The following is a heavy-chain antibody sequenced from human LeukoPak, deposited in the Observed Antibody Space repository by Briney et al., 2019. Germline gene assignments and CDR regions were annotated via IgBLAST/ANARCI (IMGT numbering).Heavy chain of an antibody. V-gene: IGHV3-9*01. D-gene: IGHD3-22*01. J-gene: IGHJ4*02. Sequence: PGGSLRLSCAASGFTFDDYAMHWVRQAPGKGLEWVSGISWNSGSIGYADSVKGRFTISRDNAKNSLYLQMNSLRAEDTAVYYCARDPYYDSSGYYFGVDYWGQGTLVTVSS. CDR3: ARDPYYDSSGYYFGVDY. CDR1: GFTFDDYA. CDR2: ISWNSGSI.